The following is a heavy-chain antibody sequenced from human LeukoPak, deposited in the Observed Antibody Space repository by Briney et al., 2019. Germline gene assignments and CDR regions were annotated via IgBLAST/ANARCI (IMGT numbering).Heavy chain of an antibody. D-gene: IGHD1-26*01. CDR3: ARGLLTDAFDI. V-gene: IGHV1-46*01. Sequence: ASVKVSCKASGYTFTSYYMHWVRQAPGQGLEWMGIINPSGGSTSYAQKFQGRVTMTRDMSTSTVYMELSSLRCEDTAVYYCARGLLTDAFDIWGQGTMVTDSS. J-gene: IGHJ3*02. CDR1: GYTFTSYY. CDR2: INPSGGST.